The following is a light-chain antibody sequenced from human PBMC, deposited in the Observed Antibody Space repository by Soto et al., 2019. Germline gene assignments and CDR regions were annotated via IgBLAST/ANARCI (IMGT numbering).Light chain of an antibody. CDR3: MQALQTPLT. V-gene: IGKV2-28*01. CDR2: LGS. CDR1: QSLLHSNGYNY. Sequence: DIVMTQSPLSLPVTPGEPASISCRSSQSLLHSNGYNYLDWYLQKPGQSPQLLIYLGSNRASGVPDRFSGSGSGTDFTLKISRVEAEDVGVYYCMQALQTPLTVGGGTNVEIK. J-gene: IGKJ4*01.